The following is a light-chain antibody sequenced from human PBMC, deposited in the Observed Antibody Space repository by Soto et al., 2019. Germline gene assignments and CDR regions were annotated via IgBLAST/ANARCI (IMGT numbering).Light chain of an antibody. V-gene: IGKV1-5*01. CDR2: AAS. CDR3: QHYLTYTCT. CDR1: RNIGSW. Sequence: DIQMTQSPSTLSASVGDRVTMTCRASRNIGSWLAWYQQKPGKAPKLLIYAASTLESGVPSRFSGSGSGTDFTLTIRSLQPDDFAIYYCQHYLTYTCTFGQGTKVE. J-gene: IGKJ1*01.